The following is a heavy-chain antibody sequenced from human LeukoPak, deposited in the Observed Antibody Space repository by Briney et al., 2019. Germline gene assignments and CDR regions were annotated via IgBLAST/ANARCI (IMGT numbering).Heavy chain of an antibody. CDR3: ARAAAAFRYAFDI. J-gene: IGHJ3*02. CDR1: GFTFSSYS. V-gene: IGHV3-21*01. Sequence: GGSLRLSCAASGFTFSSYSMNWVRQAPGKGLEWVPSISSSSSYIYYADSLKGRFTVSRDNAKNSLYLQMNSLRAEDTAVYYCARAAAAFRYAFDIWGQGTMVTVSS. CDR2: ISSSSSYI. D-gene: IGHD6-13*01.